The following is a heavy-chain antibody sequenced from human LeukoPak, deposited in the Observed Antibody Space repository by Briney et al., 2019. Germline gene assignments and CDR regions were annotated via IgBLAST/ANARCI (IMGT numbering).Heavy chain of an antibody. CDR1: GGSFSGYY. Sequence: SETLSLTCAVYGGSFSGYYWSWIRQPPGKGLEWIGYIYYSGSTYYNPSLKSRVTISVDTSKNQFSLKLSSVTAADTAVYYCASGYDYYFDYWGQGTLVTVSS. D-gene: IGHD5-12*01. CDR3: ASGYDYYFDY. J-gene: IGHJ4*02. V-gene: IGHV4-30-4*08. CDR2: IYYSGST.